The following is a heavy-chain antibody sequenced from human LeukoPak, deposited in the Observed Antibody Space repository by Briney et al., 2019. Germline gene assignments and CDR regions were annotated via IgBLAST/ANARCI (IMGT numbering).Heavy chain of an antibody. V-gene: IGHV3-11*01. D-gene: IGHD3-9*01. Sequence: PGGSLILSCAASGFTFSDYNMNWVRQAPGKGLEWVSYITNGGSTIHHADSVKVRFTISRDNAKKTLYLQMNSLRAEDTAVYYCARSIGLTGGGVDVWGQGTTVTVSS. CDR1: GFTFSDYN. CDR3: ARSIGLTGGGVDV. J-gene: IGHJ6*02. CDR2: ITNGGSTI.